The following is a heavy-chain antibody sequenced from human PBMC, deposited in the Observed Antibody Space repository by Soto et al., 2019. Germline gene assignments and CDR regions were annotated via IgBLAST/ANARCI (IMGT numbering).Heavy chain of an antibody. CDR3: TRIGDLPFYVLGAYRVYYYYMDV. J-gene: IGHJ6*03. D-gene: IGHD3-16*02. CDR2: MNPNNGNT. Sequence: GASVKVSWKASGYTFTNYEINWVRQATGQGLERLGCMNPNNGNTGHAQKFQGRVTMTRNTSISTAYMELSSLRSEDTAVYYCTRIGDLPFYVLGAYRVYYYYMDVWGKGTTDTGSS. V-gene: IGHV1-8*01. CDR1: GYTFTNYE.